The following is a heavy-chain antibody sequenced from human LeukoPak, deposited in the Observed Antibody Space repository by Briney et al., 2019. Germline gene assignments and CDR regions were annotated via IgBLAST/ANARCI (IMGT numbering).Heavy chain of an antibody. CDR2: IDSTSRYI. CDR1: GFTISSYTFGSYT. D-gene: IGHD2-21*01. V-gene: IGHV3-21*01. J-gene: IGHJ4*02. CDR3: AKSSVVGRLFPGLDS. Sequence: GGSLRLSCAASGFTISSYTFGSYTMNWVRQAPGKGLEWLASIDSTSRYIYYTDSVKGRFTISKDNANSSLHLQMNSLRVEDTAVYYCAKSSVVGRLFPGLDSWGQGTLVTVSS.